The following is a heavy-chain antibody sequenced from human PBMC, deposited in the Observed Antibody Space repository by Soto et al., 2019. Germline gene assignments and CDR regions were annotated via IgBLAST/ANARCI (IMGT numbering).Heavy chain of an antibody. J-gene: IGHJ6*02. Sequence: PGESRKISCKGSGYNFTSYCIGWVRQKTGKGLELMGIIYPGDSDTRYSPSFQGQVTISADKSISTAYLQWSSLRASDTAMYYCARTAAAGKYYYGMDVWGQGTTVTVSS. CDR1: GYNFTSYC. CDR2: IYPGDSDT. CDR3: ARTAAAGKYYYGMDV. D-gene: IGHD6-13*01. V-gene: IGHV5-51*01.